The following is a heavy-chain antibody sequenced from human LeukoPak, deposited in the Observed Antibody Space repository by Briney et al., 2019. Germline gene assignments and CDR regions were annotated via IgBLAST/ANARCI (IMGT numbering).Heavy chain of an antibody. CDR1: GFTFSSYS. CDR2: ISSSSSYI. V-gene: IGHV3-21*01. CDR3: ARDEGGLADY. D-gene: IGHD3-16*01. Sequence: GGSLRLSCAASGFTFSSYSMNWVRQAPGKGLEWVSSISSSSSYIYYADSVRGRFTISRDYTKNSLYLQMNSLRAEDTAVYYCARDEGGLADYWGQGTLVTVSS. J-gene: IGHJ4*02.